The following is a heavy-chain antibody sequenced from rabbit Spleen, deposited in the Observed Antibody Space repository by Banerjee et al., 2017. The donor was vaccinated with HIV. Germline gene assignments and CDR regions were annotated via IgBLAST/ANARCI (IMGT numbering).Heavy chain of an antibody. CDR2: IYAGSSGNT. J-gene: IGHJ6*01. CDR3: ARDTSTSFSTYGMDL. D-gene: IGHD1-1*01. Sequence: QSLEESGGDLVKPGASLTLTCKASGFSFNSGYDMCWVRQAPGKGLEWIACIYAGSSGNTYSATWAKGRFTISKTSPTTVTLQMTSLTAADTATYFCARDTSTSFSTYGMDLWGQGTLVTVS. CDR1: GFSFNSGYD. V-gene: IGHV1S40*01.